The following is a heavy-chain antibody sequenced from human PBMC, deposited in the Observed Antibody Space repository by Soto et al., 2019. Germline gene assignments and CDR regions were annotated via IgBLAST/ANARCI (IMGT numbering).Heavy chain of an antibody. CDR2: IWYDGSNK. D-gene: IGHD6-6*01. V-gene: IGHV3-33*01. J-gene: IGHJ6*02. CDR1: GFTFSSYG. CDR3: ARDNMREGSSSTAYGMDV. Sequence: QVQLVESGGGVVQPGRSLRLSCAASGFTFSSYGMHWVRQAPGKGLEWVAVIWYDGSNKYYADSVKGRFTISRDNSKNTLYLQMNSLRAEDTAVYYCARDNMREGSSSTAYGMDVWGQGTTVTVSS.